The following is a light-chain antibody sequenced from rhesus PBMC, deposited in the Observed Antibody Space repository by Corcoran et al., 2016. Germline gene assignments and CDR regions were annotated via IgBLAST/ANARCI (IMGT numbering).Light chain of an antibody. Sequence: DIQMTQSPSSLSASVGDRVTITCRASQGISIWLAWYQQKPGNAPKLLIYKASTLQSGAPSRFTGRGSGTEFTLTISSLQPEDVATYYCQPHDSAPRTFGQGTKVEIK. CDR1: QGISIW. J-gene: IGKJ1*01. CDR3: QPHDSAPRT. CDR2: KAS. V-gene: IGKV1-21*01.